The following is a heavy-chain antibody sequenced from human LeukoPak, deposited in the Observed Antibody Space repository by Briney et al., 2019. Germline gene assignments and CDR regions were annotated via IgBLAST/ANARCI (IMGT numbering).Heavy chain of an antibody. Sequence: ASVKVSCKASGYTFTGYYMHWVRQAPGQGLEWMGGIIPIFGTTNYARKFQGRVTMTEDTSTDTAYMELSSLRSEDTAVYYCATGLVITPFDYWGQGTLVTVSS. CDR3: ATGLVITPFDY. J-gene: IGHJ4*02. CDR1: GYTFTGYY. V-gene: IGHV1-2*02. CDR2: IIPIFGTT. D-gene: IGHD3-9*01.